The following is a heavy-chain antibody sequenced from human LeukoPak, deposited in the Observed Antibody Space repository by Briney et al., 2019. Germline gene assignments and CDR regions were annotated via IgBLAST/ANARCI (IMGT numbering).Heavy chain of an antibody. CDR1: GFTYSSYW. D-gene: IGHD6-13*01. CDR2: IKQDGSEK. Sequence: GGSLRLSCAASGFTYSSYWMSWVRQAPGKGLEWVANIKQDGSEKYYVDSVKGRFAISRDNAKNSLYLQMNSLRAEDTAVYYCARAAGIAAAVYFDYWGQGTLVTVSS. J-gene: IGHJ4*02. V-gene: IGHV3-7*01. CDR3: ARAAGIAAAVYFDY.